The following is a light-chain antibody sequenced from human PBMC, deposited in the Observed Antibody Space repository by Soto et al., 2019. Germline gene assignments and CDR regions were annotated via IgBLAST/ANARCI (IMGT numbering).Light chain of an antibody. J-gene: IGKJ1*01. Sequence: IVLSQSPATLSLSPGKRATLSCRASQNISSYLIWYQQKPGQAPRLLIYDVSNRATGIPARFSGSGSGTEFTLTISSLQSVDFAVYSCPQYNNWPWTFGQGTKVDIK. CDR2: DVS. CDR3: PQYNNWPWT. V-gene: IGKV3-11*01. CDR1: QNISSY.